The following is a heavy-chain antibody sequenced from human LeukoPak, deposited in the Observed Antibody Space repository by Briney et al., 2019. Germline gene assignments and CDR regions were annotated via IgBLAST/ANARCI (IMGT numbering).Heavy chain of an antibody. Sequence: SETLSLTCAVSGGSISSSNWWSWVRQPPGKGLEWIGEIYHSGSTNYNPSLKSRVTISVDKSKNQFSLKLSSVTAADTAVYYCARGYSSGWSKRYFDYWGQGTLVTVSS. J-gene: IGHJ4*02. CDR1: GGSISSSNW. D-gene: IGHD6-19*01. CDR3: ARGYSSGWSKRYFDY. CDR2: IYHSGST. V-gene: IGHV4-4*02.